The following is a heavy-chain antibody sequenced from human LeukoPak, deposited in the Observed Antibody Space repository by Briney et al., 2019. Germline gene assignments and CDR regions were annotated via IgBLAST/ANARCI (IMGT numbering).Heavy chain of an antibody. V-gene: IGHV3-48*04. CDR3: ARDSVWTQTNSFDI. J-gene: IGHJ3*02. Sequence: GGSLRLSCAASGFTFSSYSMNWVHQAPGKGLEWVSYISSSSSTIYYADSVKGRFTISRDNAKNSLYLQMNSLRAEDTAVYYCARDSVWTQTNSFDIWGQGTMVTVSS. CDR2: ISSSSSTI. CDR1: GFTFSSYS. D-gene: IGHD1-1*01.